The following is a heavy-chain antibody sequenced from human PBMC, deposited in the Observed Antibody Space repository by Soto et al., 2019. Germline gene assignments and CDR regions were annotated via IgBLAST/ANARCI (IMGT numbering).Heavy chain of an antibody. CDR1: GGSISNGDYY. CDR3: ARHGQLYNSGWYLNWFDP. V-gene: IGHV4-30-4*01. J-gene: IGHJ5*02. D-gene: IGHD6-19*01. Sequence: PSETLSLTCTVSGGSISNGDYYWRWIPQPPGKGLEWIGYIYYSGSTYYNPSLKSRVTIPVDTSKNQFSLKLSSVTAADTDVYYCARHGQLYNSGWYLNWFDPWGQG. CDR2: IYYSGST.